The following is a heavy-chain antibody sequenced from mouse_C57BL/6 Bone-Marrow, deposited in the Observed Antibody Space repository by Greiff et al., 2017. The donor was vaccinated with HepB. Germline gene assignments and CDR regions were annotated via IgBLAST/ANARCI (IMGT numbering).Heavy chain of an antibody. V-gene: IGHV5-4*03. J-gene: IGHJ2*01. CDR1: GFTFSSYA. Sequence: EVKLVESGGGLVKPGGSLKLSCAASGFTFSSYAMSWVRQTPEKRLEWVATISDGGSYTYYPDNVKGRFTISRDNAKNNLYLQMSQLKSEDSAMYYWARRGYDGDYWGQGTTLTVSS. CDR3: ARRGYDGDY. D-gene: IGHD2-2*01. CDR2: ISDGGSYT.